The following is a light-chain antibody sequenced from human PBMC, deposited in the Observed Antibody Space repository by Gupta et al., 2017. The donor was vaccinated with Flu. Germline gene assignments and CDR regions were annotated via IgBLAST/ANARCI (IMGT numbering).Light chain of an antibody. CDR3: QQYGRSPVT. CDR2: GAS. Sequence: DIVVTQSPGNLSLSPGERVTLSCRASQSVANNFVAWYQQRPGQAPRLLIYGASNRATGIPDRFSGSGSWTDFTLTISRLEPEDSATYFCQQYGRSPVTFGGGTKVEIK. V-gene: IGKV3-20*01. J-gene: IGKJ4*01. CDR1: QSVANNF.